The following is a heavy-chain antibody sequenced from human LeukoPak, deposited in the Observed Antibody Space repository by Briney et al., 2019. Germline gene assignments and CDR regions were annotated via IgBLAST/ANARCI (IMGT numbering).Heavy chain of an antibody. D-gene: IGHD3-10*01. CDR1: GGSFSDYY. Sequence: SETLSLTCAVYGGSFSDYYWSWIRQPPEKGLEWIGEINHSGSTNYNPSLKSRVTISVDTSKNRFSLKLSSVTAADTAMYYCARAGFGLAPHRGTPFDYWGQGTLVTVSS. CDR2: INHSGST. V-gene: IGHV4-34*01. J-gene: IGHJ4*02. CDR3: ARAGFGLAPHRGTPFDY.